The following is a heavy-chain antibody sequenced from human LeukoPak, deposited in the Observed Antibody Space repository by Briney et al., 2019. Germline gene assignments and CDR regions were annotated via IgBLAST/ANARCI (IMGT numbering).Heavy chain of an antibody. CDR1: AGSISSYY. Sequence: SQTLSLTCTVAAGSISSYYCSWIRQPPGKGLEWNGYIYYSGSTTYNPSLKSRVTISGDTSKNQFSLRLSSLTVAAPAVNSCGSEAGEYYDSSGPLYFDSWGQGTLVTVSS. V-gene: IGHV4-59*01. CDR2: IYYSGST. D-gene: IGHD3-22*01. CDR3: GSEAGEYYDSSGPLYFDS. J-gene: IGHJ4*02.